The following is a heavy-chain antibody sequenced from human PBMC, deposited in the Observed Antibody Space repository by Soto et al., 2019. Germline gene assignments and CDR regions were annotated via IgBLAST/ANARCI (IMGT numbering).Heavy chain of an antibody. Sequence: EVQLVESGGGLVQPGGSLRLSCAASGFTFSTYSMNWVRQAPGKGLEWVSYISTSSNTIYYADSVKGRFTISRDNAKNSLYLQMNSLRAEDTAMDYCAGDYGSGSYGGDYWGQGTLVTVSS. CDR2: ISTSSNTI. CDR1: GFTFSTYS. J-gene: IGHJ4*02. V-gene: IGHV3-48*01. CDR3: AGDYGSGSYGGDY. D-gene: IGHD3-10*01.